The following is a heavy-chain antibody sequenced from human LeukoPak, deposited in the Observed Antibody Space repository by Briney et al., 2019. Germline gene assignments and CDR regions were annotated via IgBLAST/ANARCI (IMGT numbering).Heavy chain of an antibody. CDR1: GFTFSSYT. Sequence: GGSLRLSCTASGFTFSSYTMSWVRQAPGKGLEWVAVISYDGSNKYYADSVKGRFTISRDNSKNTLYLQMNSLRAEDTAVYYCAKSLDYYDSSGYYFGDYWGQGTLVTVSS. CDR3: AKSLDYYDSSGYYFGDY. D-gene: IGHD3-22*01. CDR2: ISYDGSNK. J-gene: IGHJ4*02. V-gene: IGHV3-30*18.